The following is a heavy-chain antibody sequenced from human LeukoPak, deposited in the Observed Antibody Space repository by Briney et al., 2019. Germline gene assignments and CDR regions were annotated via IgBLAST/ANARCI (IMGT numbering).Heavy chain of an antibody. J-gene: IGHJ3*02. V-gene: IGHV4-39*01. CDR2: IYYSGST. CDR3: ARQYYYGSGSYYRWDAFDI. CDR1: GGSISSSSYH. D-gene: IGHD3-10*01. Sequence: PSETLSLTCTVSGGSISSSSYHWGWIRQPPGKGLEWIGSIYYSGSTYYNPSLKSRVTISVDTSKNQFSLKLSSVTAADTAVYYCARQYYYGSGSYYRWDAFDIWGQGTMVTVSS.